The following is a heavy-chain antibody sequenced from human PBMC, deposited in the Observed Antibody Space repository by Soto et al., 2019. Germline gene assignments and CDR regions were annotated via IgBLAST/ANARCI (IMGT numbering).Heavy chain of an antibody. CDR1: GYTFTSYG. V-gene: IGHV1-18*01. D-gene: IGHD4-17*01. Sequence: ASVKVSCKASGYTFTSYGISWVRQAPGQGLEWMGWISAYNGNTNYAQKLQGRVTMTTDTSTSTAYMELRSLRSDDTTVYYCARDGATVTTKGAQHYGMDVWGQGTTVTVSS. J-gene: IGHJ6*02. CDR3: ARDGATVTTKGAQHYGMDV. CDR2: ISAYNGNT.